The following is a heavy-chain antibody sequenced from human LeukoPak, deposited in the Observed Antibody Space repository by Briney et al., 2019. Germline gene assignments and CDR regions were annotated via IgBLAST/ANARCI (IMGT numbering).Heavy chain of an antibody. V-gene: IGHV3-23*01. Sequence: GGSPRLSCAATGFSFSTYAMSWVRQAPRKGLEWVSTISGDGTETFYADSVKGRFTSSRDNSKNTLYLQMNSLRVEDTAIYYCAKYGGPPESAVTTYYYYYGMDVWGQGTTVTVSS. CDR1: GFSFSTYA. D-gene: IGHD4-17*01. CDR3: AKYGGPPESAVTTYYYYYGMDV. J-gene: IGHJ6*02. CDR2: ISGDGTET.